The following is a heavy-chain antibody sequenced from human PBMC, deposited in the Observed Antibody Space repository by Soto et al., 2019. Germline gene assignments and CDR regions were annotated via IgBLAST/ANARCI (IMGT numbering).Heavy chain of an antibody. CDR3: AHGQGDSSGREYYFDY. CDR2: IYWNDDK. CDR1: GFSLSTSGVG. Sequence: SGPTLVNPTQTLTLTCTFSGFSLSTSGVGVGWIRQPPGKALEWLALIYWNDDKRYSPSLKSRLTITKDTSKNQVVLTMTNMDPVDTATYYCAHGQGDSSGREYYFDYWGQGTRVTVSS. D-gene: IGHD6-19*01. V-gene: IGHV2-5*01. J-gene: IGHJ4*02.